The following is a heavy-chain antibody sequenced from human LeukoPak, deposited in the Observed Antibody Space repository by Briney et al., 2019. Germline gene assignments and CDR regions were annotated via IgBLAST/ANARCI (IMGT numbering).Heavy chain of an antibody. V-gene: IGHV1-2*02. Sequence: ASVKASCKASGYTFTGYYMHWMRQAPRQGLEWMGWINPNSGGTNYAQKFQGRVTMTRATSISTAYMELSRLRSDDTAVYYCARAWGGLGILWFGEPYAFDIWGQGTMVTVSS. CDR2: INPNSGGT. CDR1: GYTFTGYY. CDR3: ARAWGGLGILWFGEPYAFDI. J-gene: IGHJ3*02. D-gene: IGHD3-10*01.